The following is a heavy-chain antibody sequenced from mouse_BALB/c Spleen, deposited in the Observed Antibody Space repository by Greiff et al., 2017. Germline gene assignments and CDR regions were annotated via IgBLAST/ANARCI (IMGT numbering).Heavy chain of an antibody. D-gene: IGHD2-10*02. J-gene: IGHJ2*01. CDR3: ARQYGNYLYYFDY. CDR2: IAPGSGST. CDR1: GYTFTSYW. Sequence: DLVKPGASVKLSCKASGYTFTSYWINWIKQRPGQGLEWIGRIAPGSGSTYYNEMFKGKATLTVDTSSSTAYIQLSSLSSEDSAVYVCARQYGNYLYYFDYWGQGTTLTVSS. V-gene: IGHV1S41*01.